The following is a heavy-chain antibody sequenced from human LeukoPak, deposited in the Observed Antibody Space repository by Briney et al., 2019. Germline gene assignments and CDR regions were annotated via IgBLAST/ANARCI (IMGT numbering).Heavy chain of an antibody. CDR2: IDPSDSYT. CDR3: ARPIQGYSYGYPDAFDI. Sequence: GESLKISCKGSGYSFTSYWISWVRQMPAKGREWMGRIDPSDSYTNYSPSFQGHVTISADKSISTAYLQWSSLKASDAAMYYCARPIQGYSYGYPDAFDIWGQGTMVTVSS. J-gene: IGHJ3*02. CDR1: GYSFTSYW. V-gene: IGHV5-10-1*01. D-gene: IGHD5-18*01.